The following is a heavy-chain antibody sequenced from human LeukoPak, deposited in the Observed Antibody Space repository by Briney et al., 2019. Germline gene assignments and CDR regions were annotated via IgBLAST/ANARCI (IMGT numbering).Heavy chain of an antibody. CDR3: ARGGIVVVPAAPYSNWFDP. D-gene: IGHD2-2*01. CDR2: IIPIFGTA. CDR1: GGTFSSHA. J-gene: IGHJ5*02. Sequence: SVKVSCKASGGTFSSHAISWVRQAPGQGLEWMGGIIPIFGTANYAQKFQGRVTITTDESTSTAYMELSSLRSEDTAVYYCARGGIVVVPAAPYSNWFDPRGQGTLVTVSS. V-gene: IGHV1-69*05.